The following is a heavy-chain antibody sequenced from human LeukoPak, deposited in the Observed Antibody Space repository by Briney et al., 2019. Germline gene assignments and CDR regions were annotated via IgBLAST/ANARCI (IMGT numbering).Heavy chain of an antibody. Sequence: SETLSLTCTVSGASISNVSFYWGWLRQPPGKGLEWIGSIYYSGSSYSGPSLKSLVTISVNTSNNQFSLKLSSVTADDTAVYYYARHYIITMVRGVAGNWFDHWGQGTLVTVSS. J-gene: IGHJ5*02. D-gene: IGHD3-10*01. CDR3: ARHYIITMVRGVAGNWFDH. CDR2: IYYSGSS. CDR1: GASISNVSFY. V-gene: IGHV4-39*01.